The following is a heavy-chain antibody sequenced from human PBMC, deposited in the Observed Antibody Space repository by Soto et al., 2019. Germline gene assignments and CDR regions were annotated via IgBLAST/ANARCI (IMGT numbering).Heavy chain of an antibody. J-gene: IGHJ6*03. Sequence: PRGSLRLSCEVSGFTFSTYWMHWVRQAPGKGLVWVSRINSGGSGTTYADSVKGRFIISRDNAKNTLSLQMNSLRAEDTAVYYCAREALSGFYNHMDVWGKGTTVTVSS. CDR2: INSGGSGT. D-gene: IGHD3-10*01. CDR1: GFTFSTYW. CDR3: AREALSGFYNHMDV. V-gene: IGHV3-74*01.